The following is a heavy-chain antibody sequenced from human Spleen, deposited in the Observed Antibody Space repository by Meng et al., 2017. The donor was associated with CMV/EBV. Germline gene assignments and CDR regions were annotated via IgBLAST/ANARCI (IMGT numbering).Heavy chain of an antibody. CDR2: INPSGGST. Sequence: ASVKVSCKASGYTFTSYYMHWVRQAPGQGLEWMGIINPSGGSTSYAQKFQGRVTMTRDTSTSTVYMELSRLRSEDTAVCYCARDRTGDCSSTSCYNYYYYYGMDVWGQGTTVTVSS. D-gene: IGHD2-2*02. CDR3: ARDRTGDCSSTSCYNYYYYYGMDV. V-gene: IGHV1-46*01. CDR1: GYTFTSYY. J-gene: IGHJ6*02.